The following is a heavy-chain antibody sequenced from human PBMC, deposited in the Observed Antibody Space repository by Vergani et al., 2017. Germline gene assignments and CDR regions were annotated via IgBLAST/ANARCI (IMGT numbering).Heavy chain of an antibody. CDR1: GFTVSRNY. Sequence: FLHPWVSLRLSCAASGFTVSRNYMSWVRQAPGKGLEWVSRINSDGSSTSYADSVKGRFTISRDNAKNTLYLQMNSLRAEDTAVYYCAKVYSSSWYGWGVDYWGQGTQVTVSS. D-gene: IGHD6-13*01. CDR2: INSDGSST. CDR3: AKVYSSSWYGWGVDY. V-gene: IGHV3-74*01. J-gene: IGHJ4*02.